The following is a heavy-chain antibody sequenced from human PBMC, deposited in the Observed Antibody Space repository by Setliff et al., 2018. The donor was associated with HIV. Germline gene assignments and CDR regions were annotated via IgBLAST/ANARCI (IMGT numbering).Heavy chain of an antibody. V-gene: IGHV3-15*01. D-gene: IGHD7-27*01. CDR1: GFNFNNAW. Sequence: GGSLRLSCGGSGFNFNNAWMSWVRQAPGMGLEWLGRIKSRVDGGAADYAAPVQGRFTISRDDPESTLYLQMNNLKTEDTGVYYCILLGMHGAFNIWGQGTMVTVSS. CDR2: IKSRVDGGAA. CDR3: ILLGMHGAFNI. J-gene: IGHJ3*02.